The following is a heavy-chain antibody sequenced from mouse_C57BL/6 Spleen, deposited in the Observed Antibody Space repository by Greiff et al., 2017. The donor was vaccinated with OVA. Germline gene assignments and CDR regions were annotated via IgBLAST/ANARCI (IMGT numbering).Heavy chain of an antibody. J-gene: IGHJ4*01. CDR1: GFTFSDYY. CDR3: ARWNDPYAMDY. Sequence: EVMLVESAGGLVQPGSSMKLSCTASGFTFSDYYMAWVRQVPEKGLEWVANINYDGSSTYYLGSLKSRFIISRDNAKNILYLQMSSLKSEDTATYYCARWNDPYAMDYWGQGTSVTVSS. CDR2: INYDGSST. D-gene: IGHD2-3*01. V-gene: IGHV5-16*01.